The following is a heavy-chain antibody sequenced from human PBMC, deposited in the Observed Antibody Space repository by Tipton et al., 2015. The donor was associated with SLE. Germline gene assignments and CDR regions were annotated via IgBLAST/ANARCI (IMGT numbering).Heavy chain of an antibody. CDR2: ISHSGNT. D-gene: IGHD3-3*01. J-gene: IGHJ4*02. V-gene: IGHV4-39*07. CDR1: GGSITGHDDY. CDR3: ARGFYYDFWSAYHNEKGPRTYYFDS. Sequence: TLSLTCTVSGGSITGHDDYWAWIRQPPGKALEWIGSISHSGNTHYSTSLNSRLTISVDTSKNRFSLRLSSVTAADTALYYCARGFYYDFWSAYHNEKGPRTYYFDSWGQGLLVTVSS.